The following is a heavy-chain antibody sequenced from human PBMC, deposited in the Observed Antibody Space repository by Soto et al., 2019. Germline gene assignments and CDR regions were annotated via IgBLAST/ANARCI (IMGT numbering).Heavy chain of an antibody. CDR1: GGLFSSYP. CDR3: ARGGSGYTWFNEF. CDR2: IIPVFQTA. D-gene: IGHD3-22*01. Sequence: SVKVSCKASGGLFSSYPISWVRQVPGQGLEWMGGIIPVFQTAYYTQRFQGRVTITADGSTNTAYMELSSLRSEDTAIYYCARGGSGYTWFNEFWGQGTLVTVSS. V-gene: IGHV1-69*13. J-gene: IGHJ4*02.